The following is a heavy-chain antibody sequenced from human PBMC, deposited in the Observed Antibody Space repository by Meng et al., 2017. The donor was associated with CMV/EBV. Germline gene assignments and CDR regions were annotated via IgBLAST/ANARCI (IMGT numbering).Heavy chain of an antibody. J-gene: IGHJ4*02. CDR3: ASSLTYPDY. CDR2: INHSGST. D-gene: IGHD2-15*01. CDR1: GGSFRGYY. Sequence: QVLPQQWGAGRLTPWEPLSLPCAVYGGSFRGYYWSWTRQPPGKGLEWIGEINHSGSTNSNPSLKSRVTISVDTSKNQFSLKLSAVTAADTAVYYCASSLTYPDYWGQGTLVTVSS. V-gene: IGHV4-34*01.